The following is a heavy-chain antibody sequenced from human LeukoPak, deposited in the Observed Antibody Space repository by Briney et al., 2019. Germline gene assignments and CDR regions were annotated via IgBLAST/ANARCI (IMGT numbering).Heavy chain of an antibody. V-gene: IGHV4-39*01. J-gene: IGHJ5*02. D-gene: IGHD3-10*01. Sequence: KPSETLSPTCTVSGGSISSSLYYWGWVRQPPGKGPEWIGSIYSGSTYYNPSLKSRVTISVDTSKNQFSLKLSSVTAAVTAVYYCARSPMIRGVMGWFDPWGQGTLVTVSS. CDR1: GGSISSSLYY. CDR2: IYSGST. CDR3: ARSPMIRGVMGWFDP.